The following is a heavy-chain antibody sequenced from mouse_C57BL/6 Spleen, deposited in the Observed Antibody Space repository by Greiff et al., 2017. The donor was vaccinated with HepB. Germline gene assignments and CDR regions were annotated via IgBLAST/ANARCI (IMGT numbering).Heavy chain of an antibody. CDR2: IRSKSNNYAT. CDR3: VKEGYYYGSSPYYFDY. D-gene: IGHD1-1*01. V-gene: IGHV10-1*01. Sequence: EVQRVESGGGLVQPKGSLKLSCAASGFSFNTYAMNWVRQAPGKGLEWVARIRSKSNNYATYYADSGKDRFTISRDDSESMLYLQMNNLKTEDTAMYYCVKEGYYYGSSPYYFDYWGQGTTLTVSS. CDR1: GFSFNTYA. J-gene: IGHJ2*01.